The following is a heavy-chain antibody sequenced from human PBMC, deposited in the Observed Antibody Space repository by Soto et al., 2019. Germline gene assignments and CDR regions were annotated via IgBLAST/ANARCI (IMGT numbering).Heavy chain of an antibody. D-gene: IGHD3-22*01. Sequence: LSLTCTVSGGSVSSGSYYWSWIRQPPGKGLEWIGYIYYSGSTNYNPSLKSRVTISVDTSKNQFSLKLSSVTVADTAVYYCARDTLPYYYDSSGYQGFDPWGQGTLVTVSS. J-gene: IGHJ5*02. V-gene: IGHV4-61*01. CDR1: GGSVSSGSYY. CDR3: ARDTLPYYYDSSGYQGFDP. CDR2: IYYSGST.